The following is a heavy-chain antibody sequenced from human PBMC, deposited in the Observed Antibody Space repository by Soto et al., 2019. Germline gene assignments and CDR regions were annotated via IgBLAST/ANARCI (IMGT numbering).Heavy chain of an antibody. J-gene: IGHJ4*02. CDR3: ARERRCCTSSRCYGPDY. Sequence: SETLSLTCTVSGGSISSGDYFWSWIRQPPGKGLEWIGYIYYSGSTYYNPSLESRVKISVDTSKNQFSLIVTSVTAADTAVYYCARERRCCTSSRCYGPDYWGQGTLVTVSS. CDR1: GGSISSGDYF. D-gene: IGHD2-2*01. V-gene: IGHV4-30-4*01. CDR2: IYYSGST.